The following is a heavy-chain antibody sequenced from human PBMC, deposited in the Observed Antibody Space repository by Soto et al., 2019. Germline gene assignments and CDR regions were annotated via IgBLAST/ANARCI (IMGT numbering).Heavy chain of an antibody. V-gene: IGHV1-18*01. J-gene: IGHJ6*02. CDR3: ARDLPSSPFYDSSGYYPGGGMDV. Sequence: ASVKVSCKASGYTFTSYGISWWRQAPGQGLEWMGWISAYNVNTNYAQKLQGRVTMTTDKSTSTAYMELRSLRSDDTAVYYCARDLPSSPFYDSSGYYPGGGMDVWGQGTTVTVSS. D-gene: IGHD3-22*01. CDR2: ISAYNVNT. CDR1: GYTFTSYG.